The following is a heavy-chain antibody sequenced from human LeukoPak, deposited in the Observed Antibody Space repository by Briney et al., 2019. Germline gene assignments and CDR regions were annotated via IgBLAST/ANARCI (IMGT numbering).Heavy chain of an antibody. CDR1: GFTFSTYA. D-gene: IGHD6-19*01. J-gene: IGHJ3*02. V-gene: IGHV3-23*01. Sequence: GGSLRLSCAAPGFTFSTYAMSWVRQAPGKGLEWVSVISGSGGSTYYADSVKGRFTISRDNSKNTLYLQMNSLRAEDTAVYYCAKSSSGGWYLLGDAFDIWGQGTMVTVSS. CDR2: ISGSGGST. CDR3: AKSSSGGWYLLGDAFDI.